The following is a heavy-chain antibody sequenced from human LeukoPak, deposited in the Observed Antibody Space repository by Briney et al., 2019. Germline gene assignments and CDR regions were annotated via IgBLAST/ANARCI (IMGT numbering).Heavy chain of an antibody. D-gene: IGHD2-2*03. CDR2: ISASGGST. J-gene: IGHJ4*02. Sequence: TGGSLRLSCAASGFTFSSYAMNWVRQAPGKGLEWVSGISASGGSTYYADSLKGRFTISRDNSKNTHYLQMNSLRAEDTGVYYCAKDGSAFPRYFDFWGQATLVTVSS. V-gene: IGHV3-23*01. CDR1: GFTFSSYA. CDR3: AKDGSAFPRYFDF.